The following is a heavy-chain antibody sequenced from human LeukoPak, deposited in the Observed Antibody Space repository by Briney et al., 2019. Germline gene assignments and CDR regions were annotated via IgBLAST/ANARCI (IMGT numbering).Heavy chain of an antibody. CDR2: IRSKANSYAP. V-gene: IGHV3-73*01. Sequence: HPGGSLRLSCAASGLTFSVSAMLWVRQASGRGLEWVGCIRSKANSYAPASSASAKGRFTSSRDDSKNTAYLQMNSLKTEDTAVYYCTSHYYESSGYYFQYYWGQGTLVTVSS. CDR1: GLTFSVSA. CDR3: TSHYYESSGYYFQYY. D-gene: IGHD3-22*01. J-gene: IGHJ4*02.